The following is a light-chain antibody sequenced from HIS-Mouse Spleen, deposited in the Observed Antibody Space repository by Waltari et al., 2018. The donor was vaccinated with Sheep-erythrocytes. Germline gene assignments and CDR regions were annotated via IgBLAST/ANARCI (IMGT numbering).Light chain of an antibody. CDR1: SSDFGGYNY. CDR2: DVR. Sequence: QSALTQPRSVSGSPGQSVTISCTGTSSDFGGYNYFSWYQQHPGKAPKLMIYDVRKRPSGVPDRFSGSKSGNTASLTISGLQAEDEADYYCCSYAGSYNHVFATGTKVTVL. J-gene: IGLJ1*01. CDR3: CSYAGSYNHV. V-gene: IGLV2-11*01.